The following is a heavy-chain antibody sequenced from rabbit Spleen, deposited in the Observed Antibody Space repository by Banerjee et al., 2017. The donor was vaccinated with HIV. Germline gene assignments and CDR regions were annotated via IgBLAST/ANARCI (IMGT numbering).Heavy chain of an antibody. J-gene: IGHJ4*01. CDR3: ARDAAGREDFNL. D-gene: IGHD4-2*01. V-gene: IGHV1S45*01. Sequence: QEQLEESGGGLVKPEGSLTLTCKASGLDFSSRYWICWVRQAPGKGLEWIACIDVTRSGTTYYTNWAKGRFTISKPSSTTVTLQMTSLTAADTATYFCARDAAGREDFNLWGPGTLVTVS. CDR2: IDVTRSGTT. CDR1: GLDFSSRYW.